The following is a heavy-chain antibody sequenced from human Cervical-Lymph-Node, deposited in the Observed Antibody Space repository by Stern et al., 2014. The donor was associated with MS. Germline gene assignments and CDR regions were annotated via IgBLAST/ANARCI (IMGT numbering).Heavy chain of an antibody. CDR3: ARGDSSSPLEY. J-gene: IGHJ4*02. D-gene: IGHD6-6*01. Sequence: VQLVESGGGVVQPGRSLRLSCAASGFTFSSYGMHWVLQTPGKGLEWVAVIWYDGSNKYYADSVKGRFTISRDNSENTLYLQMNSLRAEDTAVYYCARGDSSSPLEYWGQGTLVTVSS. CDR1: GFTFSSYG. V-gene: IGHV3-33*01. CDR2: IWYDGSNK.